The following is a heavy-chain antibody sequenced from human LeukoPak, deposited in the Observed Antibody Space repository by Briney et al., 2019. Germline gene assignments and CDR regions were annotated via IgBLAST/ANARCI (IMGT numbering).Heavy chain of an antibody. CDR2: ISYDGGNK. CDR3: ARDTYYYDSSGYYDAYDAFDI. D-gene: IGHD3-22*01. V-gene: IGHV3-30*14. Sequence: PGGSLRLSCAASGFTFSLYAMHWVRQAPGKGLEWVAVISYDGGNKYYADSVKGRFTISRDNSKNTLYLQMNSLRAEDTAVYYCARDTYYYDSSGYYDAYDAFDIWGQGTMVTVSS. CDR1: GFTFSLYA. J-gene: IGHJ3*02.